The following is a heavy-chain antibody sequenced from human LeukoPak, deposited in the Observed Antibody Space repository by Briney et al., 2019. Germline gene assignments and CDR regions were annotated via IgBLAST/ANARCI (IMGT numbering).Heavy chain of an antibody. J-gene: IGHJ4*02. D-gene: IGHD3-22*01. V-gene: IGHV2-5*02. CDR3: AHRRSGYAWNHGDIDY. CDR2: IYWDDDK. Sequence: SGPTLVNPTQTLTLTCSFSGFSLTTRPLGVGWIRQPPGKALEWLAVIYWDDDKRYNPSLRTRLTVTTATSKNQVVLIMTNMDPVDTATYYCAHRRSGYAWNHGDIDYWGQGTLVTVSS. CDR1: GFSLTTRPLG.